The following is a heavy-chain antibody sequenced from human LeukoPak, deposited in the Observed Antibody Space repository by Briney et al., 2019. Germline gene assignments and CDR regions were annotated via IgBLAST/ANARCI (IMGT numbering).Heavy chain of an antibody. D-gene: IGHD2-15*01. CDR3: ARGRYCSADICSGGDAFDI. J-gene: IGHJ3*02. CDR2: IYTTGST. Sequence: SETLSLTCTVSGSSIGTYSWSWIRQPPGKGLEWVGYIYTTGSTHYNPSLKSRVTMSLDTSKNQLSLRLSSVTAADTAVYYCARGRYCSADICSGGDAFDIWGQGTMVSVSS. CDR1: GSSIGTYS. V-gene: IGHV4-4*09.